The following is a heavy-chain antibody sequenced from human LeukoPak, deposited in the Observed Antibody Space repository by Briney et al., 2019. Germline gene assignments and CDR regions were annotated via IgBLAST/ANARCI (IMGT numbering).Heavy chain of an antibody. Sequence: GESLKISCKGSGCIFTNYWINWVRQMPGKGLEWMGIIYPGDSDARYSPSFHGQVTISADESIGTAYLQWSSLKASDTAMYYCARRGGGGSAASAKAFDYWGQGTLVTVSS. V-gene: IGHV5-51*01. CDR2: IYPGDSDA. CDR1: GCIFTNYW. J-gene: IGHJ4*02. D-gene: IGHD6-13*01. CDR3: ARRGGGGSAASAKAFDY.